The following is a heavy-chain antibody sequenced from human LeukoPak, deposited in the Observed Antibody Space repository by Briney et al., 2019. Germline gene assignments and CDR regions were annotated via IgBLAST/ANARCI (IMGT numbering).Heavy chain of an antibody. D-gene: IGHD3-16*01. CDR3: ARDVWHAFDI. Sequence: ASVKVSCKASGYTFTGYYLHWVRQAPGQGLEWMGWINPNSGDTHYAQKFQGRITMTSDTSISTVYMEVSRLRSDDTAVYKCARDVWHAFDIWGQGTMVTVSS. J-gene: IGHJ3*02. CDR1: GYTFTGYY. V-gene: IGHV1-2*02. CDR2: INPNSGDT.